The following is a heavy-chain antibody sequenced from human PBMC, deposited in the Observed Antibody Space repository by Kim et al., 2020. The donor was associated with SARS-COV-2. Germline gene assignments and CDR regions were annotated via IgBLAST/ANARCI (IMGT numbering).Heavy chain of an antibody. CDR1: GFTSSSYS. Sequence: GGSLRLSCAASGFTSSSYSMNWVRQAPGKGLDWVSSISSSSSYIYYADSVKGRFTISRDKAKNSLYLQMNSLRAEDTAVYYCARDVGKQQQPEEFDYWGQGTLVAVS. CDR3: ARDVGKQQQPEEFDY. D-gene: IGHD6-13*01. J-gene: IGHJ4*02. V-gene: IGHV3-21*01. CDR2: ISSSSSYI.